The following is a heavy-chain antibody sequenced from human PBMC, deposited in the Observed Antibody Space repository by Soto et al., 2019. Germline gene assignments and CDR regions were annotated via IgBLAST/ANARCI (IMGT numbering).Heavy chain of an antibody. CDR2: IDPKSGDT. V-gene: IGHV1-2*02. J-gene: IGHJ5*02. Sequence: ASVKVSCKASEYSFTGHYLHWVRLAPGQGLEWMGWIDPKSGDTKYAQKFQDRVTMTRDTSISTAYMDLSRLTSDDTAVYHCARDYDKSGYDYFDPWGQGTLVTVSS. CDR1: EYSFTGHY. CDR3: ARDYDKSGYDYFDP. D-gene: IGHD3-22*01.